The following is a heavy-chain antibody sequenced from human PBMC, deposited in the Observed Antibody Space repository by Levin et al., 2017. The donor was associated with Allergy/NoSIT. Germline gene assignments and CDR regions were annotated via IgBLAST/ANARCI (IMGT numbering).Heavy chain of an antibody. CDR2: INPNSGGT. CDR3: ARGGITWIQLWQGLYFDY. J-gene: IGHJ4*02. Sequence: ASVKVSCKASGYTFTGYYMHWVRQAPGQGLEWMGWINPNSGGTNYAQKFQGRVTMTRDTSISTAYMELSRLRSDDTAVYYCARGGITWIQLWQGLYFDYWGQGTLVTVSS. V-gene: IGHV1-2*02. D-gene: IGHD5-18*01. CDR1: GYTFTGYY.